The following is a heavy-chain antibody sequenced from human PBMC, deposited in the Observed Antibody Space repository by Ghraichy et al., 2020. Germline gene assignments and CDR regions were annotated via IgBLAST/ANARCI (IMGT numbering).Heavy chain of an antibody. CDR2: ISYDGSNK. J-gene: IGHJ3*02. Sequence: GGSLRLSCAASGFTFSSYAMHWVRQAPGKGLEWVAVISYDGSNKYYADSVKGRFTISRDNSKNTLYLQMNSLRAEDTAVYYCASLPKDIVATIDAFDIWGQGTMVTVSS. V-gene: IGHV3-30-3*01. D-gene: IGHD5-12*01. CDR1: GFTFSSYA. CDR3: ASLPKDIVATIDAFDI.